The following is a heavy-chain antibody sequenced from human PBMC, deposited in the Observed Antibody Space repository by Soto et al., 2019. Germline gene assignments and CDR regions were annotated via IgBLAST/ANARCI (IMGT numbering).Heavy chain of an antibody. D-gene: IGHD4-17*01. CDR1: GFTFSSYG. Sequence: GGSLRLSCAASGFTFSSYGMHWVRQAPGKGLEWVAVISYDGSNKYYADSVKGRFTISRDNSKNTLYLQMNSLRAEDTAVYYCAKDQGLRYYGMDVWGQGTTVTVSS. CDR2: ISYDGSNK. V-gene: IGHV3-30*18. CDR3: AKDQGLRYYGMDV. J-gene: IGHJ6*02.